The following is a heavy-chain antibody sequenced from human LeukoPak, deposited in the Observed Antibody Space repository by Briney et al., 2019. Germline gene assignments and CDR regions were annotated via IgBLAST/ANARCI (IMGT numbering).Heavy chain of an antibody. J-gene: IGHJ4*02. CDR1: GFTFSSYG. CDR3: ARDGGYSSSWYNFDY. V-gene: IGHV3-30*03. D-gene: IGHD6-13*01. Sequence: PGGSLRLSCAASGFTFSSYGMHWVRQAPGKGLEWVAVISYDGSNKYYAHSVKGRFTISRDNSKNTLYLQMNSLRAEDTAVYYCARDGGYSSSWYNFDYWGQGTLVTVSS. CDR2: ISYDGSNK.